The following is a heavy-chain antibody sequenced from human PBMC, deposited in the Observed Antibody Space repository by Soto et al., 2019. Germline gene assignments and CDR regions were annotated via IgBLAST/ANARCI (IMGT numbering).Heavy chain of an antibody. V-gene: IGHV1-18*01. J-gene: IGHJ4*02. D-gene: IGHD6-19*01. CDR1: GDTVTKYG. CDR2: ISFYNGHT. Sequence: QVQLVQSGGEVKKPGASVKVSCKASGDTVTKYGISWVRQAPGQGLEWLGGISFYNGHTNYALKCQDRITFTTDTPTSTASMELRSLTSGDTAVYYCASATSIAVAGKETWGQGTLVTVSS. CDR3: ASATSIAVAGKET.